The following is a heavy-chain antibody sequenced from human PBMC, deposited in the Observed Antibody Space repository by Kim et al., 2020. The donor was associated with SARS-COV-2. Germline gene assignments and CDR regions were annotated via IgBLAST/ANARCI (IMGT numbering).Heavy chain of an antibody. CDR3: AKDQMYYYDSSGYYGYYYYGMDF. Sequence: GGSLRLSCAASGFTFSSYGMHWVRQAPGKGLEWVAVISYDGSNKYYADSVKGRFTISRDNSKNTLYLQMNSLRAEDMAVYYCAKDQMYYYDSSGYYGYYYYGMDFWGQGTTVTVSS. CDR1: GFTFSSYG. D-gene: IGHD3-22*01. CDR2: ISYDGSNK. J-gene: IGHJ6*02. V-gene: IGHV3-30*18.